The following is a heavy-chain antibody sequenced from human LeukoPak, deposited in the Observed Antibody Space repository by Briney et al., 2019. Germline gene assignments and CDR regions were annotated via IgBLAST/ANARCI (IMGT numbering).Heavy chain of an antibody. CDR1: GFTVSSNY. J-gene: IGHJ4*02. V-gene: IGHV3-66*01. D-gene: IGHD6-19*01. CDR3: AREAVAGTMDY. CDR2: IYSGGST. Sequence: GGSLRLSCAASGFTVSSNYMSWVRQAPGKGLEWVSVIYSGGSTYYADSVKGRFTISRDSSKNTLYLQMNSLRAEDTAVYYCAREAVAGTMDYWGQGTLVTVSS.